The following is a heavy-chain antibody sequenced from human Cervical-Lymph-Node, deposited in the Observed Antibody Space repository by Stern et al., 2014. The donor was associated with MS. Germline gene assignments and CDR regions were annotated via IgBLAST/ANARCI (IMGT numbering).Heavy chain of an antibody. CDR1: GDSISNDNW. D-gene: IGHD2-2*01. J-gene: IGHJ4*02. V-gene: IGHV4-4*02. CDR3: ARDQGFQLMNS. CDR2: VYHTGSA. Sequence: VQLQESGPGLVRPSGTLSLTCAVSGDSISNDNWWSWVRQPPGKGLEWIRAVYHTGSANYDPSLKGRVTISVDKSKNQFSLRLTSMTAADTAVYYCARDQGFQLMNSWGQGTLVIVSS.